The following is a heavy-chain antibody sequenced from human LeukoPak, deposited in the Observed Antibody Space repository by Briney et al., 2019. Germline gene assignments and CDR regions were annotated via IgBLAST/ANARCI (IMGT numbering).Heavy chain of an antibody. J-gene: IGHJ4*02. Sequence: GGSLRLSCAASGFTFSSYEMNRVRQAPGKGLEWVSVTSESGGSTHYADSVKGRFTIYRDNSKNTLYLQMNSLRAEDTAVYYCAREDGGYDILTGYYWGFDYWGQGTLVTVSS. CDR2: TSESGGST. CDR3: AREDGGYDILTGYYWGFDY. D-gene: IGHD3-9*01. V-gene: IGHV3-23*01. CDR1: GFTFSSYE.